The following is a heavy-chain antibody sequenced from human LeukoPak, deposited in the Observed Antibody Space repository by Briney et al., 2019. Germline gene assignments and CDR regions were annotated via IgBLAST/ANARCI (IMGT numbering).Heavy chain of an antibody. Sequence: GGSLRLSCTASGFTFGDYATSWVRQAPGKGLEWVGFIRSKAYGGTTEYAASVKGRLTISRDESKSIAYLQMNSLKTEDTAVYYCSLYYYDSSGCSAWGQGTLVTVSS. CDR2: IRSKAYGGTT. D-gene: IGHD3-22*01. CDR3: SLYYYDSSGCSA. CDR1: GFTFGDYA. J-gene: IGHJ4*02. V-gene: IGHV3-49*04.